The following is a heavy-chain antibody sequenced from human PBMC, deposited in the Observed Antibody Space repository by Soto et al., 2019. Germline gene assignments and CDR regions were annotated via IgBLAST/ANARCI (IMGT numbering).Heavy chain of an antibody. J-gene: IGHJ3*02. Sequence: ASVKVPCEASGYTLTGYYMHWVRQAPGQGLEWMGWINPNSGGTNYAQKFQGWVTMTRDTSISTAYMELSRLRSDDTAVYYCARDKVDGFGELVAFDIWGQGTMVTVSS. D-gene: IGHD3-10*01. V-gene: IGHV1-2*04. CDR1: GYTLTGYY. CDR2: INPNSGGT. CDR3: ARDKVDGFGELVAFDI.